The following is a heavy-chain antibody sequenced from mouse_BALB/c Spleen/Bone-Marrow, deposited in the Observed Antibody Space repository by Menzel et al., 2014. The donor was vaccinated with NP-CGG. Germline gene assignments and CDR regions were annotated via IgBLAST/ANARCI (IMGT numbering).Heavy chain of an antibody. CDR3: ARYDYDVGYFDY. Sequence: VQLQQSGPGLVKPSQSLSLICTVTGYSITSDYAWNWIRQFPGNKLEWMGYISYSGSTSYNPSLKSRISITRDTSKNQFLLQLNSVTTEDTATYYCARYDYDVGYFDYWGQGTTLTVSS. CDR2: ISYSGST. J-gene: IGHJ2*01. D-gene: IGHD2-4*01. V-gene: IGHV3-2*02. CDR1: GYSITSDYA.